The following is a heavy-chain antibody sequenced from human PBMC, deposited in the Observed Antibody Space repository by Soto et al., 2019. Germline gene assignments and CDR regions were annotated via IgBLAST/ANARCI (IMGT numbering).Heavy chain of an antibody. CDR2: LFYSGAT. CDR3: ARHRYSNTWPYWYFYL. V-gene: IGHV4-39*01. D-gene: IGHD6-13*01. CDR1: RCSVNNSTSY. Sequence: SESLSLTCPVSRCSVNNSTSYWGWIRQPPGKGLQWIASLFYSGATYYNPSLKSRLTISVDTSKNHLSLKLTSLTAADTAVYFCARHRYSNTWPYWYFYLWGRGTLVNVYS. J-gene: IGHJ2*01.